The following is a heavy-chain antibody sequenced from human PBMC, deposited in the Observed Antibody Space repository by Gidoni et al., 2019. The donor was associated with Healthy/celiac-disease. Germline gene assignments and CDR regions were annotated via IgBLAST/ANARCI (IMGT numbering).Heavy chain of an antibody. V-gene: IGHV3-23*01. J-gene: IGHJ5*02. CDR3: AKDLSGSGPLDWFDP. CDR1: GRTFSSYA. D-gene: IGHD3-3*01. CDR2: MSGSVGST. Sequence: GPLLEAGGGVVRPGGSLRPSCHASGRTFSSYAMSWVRQAPGKGLGWVSAMSGSVGSTYYADSVKGRFAISRDNSKNTLYLQMNSLRAEDTAVYYCAKDLSGSGPLDWFDPWGQGTLVTVSS.